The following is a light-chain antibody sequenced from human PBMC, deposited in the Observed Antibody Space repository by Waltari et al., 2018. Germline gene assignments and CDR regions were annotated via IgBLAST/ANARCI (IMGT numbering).Light chain of an antibody. V-gene: IGLV1-44*01. Sequence: QSVVTQPPSRSGAPGQRVTIFCSGGSSNIGRNTVNWYQHVPGTAPKLLIYSNDQRPSGFPDRFSGSKSGTSASLAIGGLRSEDEADYYCAAWDDSLNAYVFGSGTRAAGL. CDR2: SND. J-gene: IGLJ1*01. CDR3: AAWDDSLNAYV. CDR1: SSNIGRNT.